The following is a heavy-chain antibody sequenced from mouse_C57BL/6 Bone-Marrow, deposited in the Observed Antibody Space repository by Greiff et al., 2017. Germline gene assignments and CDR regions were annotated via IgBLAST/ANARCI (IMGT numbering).Heavy chain of an antibody. D-gene: IGHD1-1*01. Sequence: EVQLVESGGGLVQPKGSLKLSCAASGFSFNTYAMNWVRQASGKGLEWVARIRSKSNNYATYYADSVKDRFTISRDDSESMLYLQMNNLKTEDTAMYYCVRHYYGFDYWGQGTTLTVSS. CDR3: VRHYYGFDY. V-gene: IGHV10-1*01. CDR1: GFSFNTYA. CDR2: IRSKSNNYAT. J-gene: IGHJ2*01.